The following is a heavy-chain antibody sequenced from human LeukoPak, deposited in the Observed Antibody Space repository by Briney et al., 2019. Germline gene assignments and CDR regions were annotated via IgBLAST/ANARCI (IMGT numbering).Heavy chain of an antibody. D-gene: IGHD3-10*02. J-gene: IGHJ2*01. CDR2: IYYSGST. Sequence: PSETLSLTCTVSGGSMSSYYWSWIRQPPRKVMETIGYIYYSGSTKYNPSLKSRVTISVDTSKNQFSLKLSSVTAADTAVYYCARVGTMSLWYFDLWGRGTLVTVSS. CDR3: ARVGTMSLWYFDL. CDR1: GGSMSSYY. V-gene: IGHV4-59*01.